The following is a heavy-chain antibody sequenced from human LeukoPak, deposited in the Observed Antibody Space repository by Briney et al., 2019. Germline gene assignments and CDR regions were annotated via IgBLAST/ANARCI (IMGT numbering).Heavy chain of an antibody. V-gene: IGHV3-23*01. J-gene: IGHJ5*02. CDR3: AKDQRLTMVRGVISRRGNWFDP. Sequence: PGGSLRLSCAPAGFSFTIYAMSCGSQAPGEGLEWVSAISGMVGSTYYADSVKGRFTISRDNSKNTVYLQMNSMRDEDTVVYYCAKDQRLTMVRGVISRRGNWFDPWGQGTLVTVSS. D-gene: IGHD3-10*01. CDR1: GFSFTIYA. CDR2: ISGMVGST.